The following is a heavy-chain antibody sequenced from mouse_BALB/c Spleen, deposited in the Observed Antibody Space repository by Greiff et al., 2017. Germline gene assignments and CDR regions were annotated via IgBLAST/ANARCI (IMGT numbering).Heavy chain of an antibody. V-gene: IGHV7-1*02. Sequence: EVMLVESGGGLVQPGGSLRLSCATSGFTFSDFYMEWVRQPPGKRLEWIAASRNKANDYTTEYSASVKGRFIVSRDTSQSILYLQMNAVSAEDTAIYYCARDALGFYYAMDYGGRGTGVTVSS. J-gene: IGHJ4*01. CDR2: SRNKANDYTT. CDR1: GFTFSDFY. CDR3: ARDALGFYYAMDY.